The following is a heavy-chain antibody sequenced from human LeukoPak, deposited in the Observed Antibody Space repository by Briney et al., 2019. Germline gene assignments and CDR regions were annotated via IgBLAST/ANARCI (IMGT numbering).Heavy chain of an antibody. V-gene: IGHV3-23*01. CDR2: ISGSGGST. J-gene: IGHJ4*02. CDR1: GFTFSSYA. CDR3: AKRASYSGSYYGY. D-gene: IGHD1-26*01. Sequence: GGSLRLSCAASGFTFSSYAMSWVRQAPGKGLEWVSAISGSGGSTYYADSVKDRFTISRDNSKDTLYLQMNSLRAEDTAVYYCAKRASYSGSYYGYWGQGTLVTVSS.